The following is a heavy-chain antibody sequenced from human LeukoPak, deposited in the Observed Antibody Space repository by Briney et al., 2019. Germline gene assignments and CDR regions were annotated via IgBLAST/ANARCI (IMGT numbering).Heavy chain of an antibody. D-gene: IGHD2-2*03. V-gene: IGHV1-2*02. CDR2: INPNSGGT. Sequence: ASVKVSCKASGYTFTGYYMHWVRQAPGQGLEWMGWINPNSGGTNYAQKFQGRVTMTRDTSISTAYMELSRLRSDDTAVYYSARMSGYCSSTSCYSWFDPWGQGTLVTVSS. CDR1: GYTFTGYY. J-gene: IGHJ5*02. CDR3: ARMSGYCSSTSCYSWFDP.